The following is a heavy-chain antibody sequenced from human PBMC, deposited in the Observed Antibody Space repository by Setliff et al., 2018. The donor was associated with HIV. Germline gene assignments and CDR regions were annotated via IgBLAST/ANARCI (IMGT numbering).Heavy chain of an antibody. CDR1: GGPFRGYY. V-gene: IGHV4-4*09. CDR2: IYIYTSGST. J-gene: IGHJ6*03. CDR3: ARCYYNFWSGHPLDYMDV. Sequence: PSETLSLTCSVSGGPFRGYYWSWIRQPPGKGLEWIGYIYIYTSGSTNYNPSLKSRVTMSVGTSKNQFSLKLSSVTAADTAVYYCARCYYNFWSGHPLDYMDVWGKGTTVTVSS. D-gene: IGHD3-3*01.